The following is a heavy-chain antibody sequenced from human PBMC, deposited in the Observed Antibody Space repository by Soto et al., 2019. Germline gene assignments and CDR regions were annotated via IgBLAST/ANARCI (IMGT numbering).Heavy chain of an antibody. J-gene: IGHJ5*02. D-gene: IGHD7-27*01. Sequence: SVKVSCKASAGTFPHYALSWVRQAPGQGLEWIGGIIPVLATTTYAQKFQGRVSIIADESTNTVYMELSSLRSEDTAVYYCACNWGNSLKNWLDTWGQGTLVTVSS. V-gene: IGHV1-69*13. CDR3: ACNWGNSLKNWLDT. CDR2: IIPVLATT. CDR1: AGTFPHYA.